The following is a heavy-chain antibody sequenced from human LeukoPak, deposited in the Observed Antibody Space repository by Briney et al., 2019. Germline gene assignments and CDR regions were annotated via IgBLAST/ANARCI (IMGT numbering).Heavy chain of an antibody. CDR3: VKSYSSSWPAFDY. CDR2: ISSNGGST. D-gene: IGHD6-13*01. CDR1: GFTFNSYA. J-gene: IGHJ4*02. Sequence: GGSLRLSCSASGFTFNSYAMHWVRQAPGKGLEYVSAISSNGGSTYYADSVKGRFTISRDNSKNTLYLQMSSLRAEDTAVYYCVKSYSSSWPAFDYWGQGTPVTVSS. V-gene: IGHV3-64D*06.